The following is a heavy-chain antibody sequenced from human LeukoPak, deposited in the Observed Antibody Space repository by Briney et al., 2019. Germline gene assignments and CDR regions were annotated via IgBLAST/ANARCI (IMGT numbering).Heavy chain of an antibody. V-gene: IGHV1-18*01. D-gene: IGHD2-2*01. J-gene: IGHJ5*02. CDR3: SRVGNCASWPLEWFDP. CDR2: ISAYNLNT. Sequence: ASVKVSCKASGYTFTHYAITWVRQAPGQGLEWMGWISAYNLNTNYAQNLQGRVTMTVDTSTTTAYMELRSLTSDDTALYCCSRVGNCASWPLEWFDPLGQGTLVAVSS. CDR1: GYTFTHYA.